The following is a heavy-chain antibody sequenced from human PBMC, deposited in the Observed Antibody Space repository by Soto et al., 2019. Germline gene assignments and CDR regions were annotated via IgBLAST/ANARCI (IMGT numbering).Heavy chain of an antibody. CDR2: VNWNGDNI. CDR3: AREVVLVTDYYYYYMDV. CDR1: GFTFDDYG. D-gene: IGHD2-21*02. Sequence: PGGSLRLSCAPSGFTFDDYGMSWVRQAPGKGLEWVAGVNWNGDNIDYAESVKGRFTISRDNAKNSLYLQMNRLSAADTALYRCAREVVLVTDYYYYYMDVWGKGTTVTVSS. J-gene: IGHJ6*03. V-gene: IGHV3-20*01.